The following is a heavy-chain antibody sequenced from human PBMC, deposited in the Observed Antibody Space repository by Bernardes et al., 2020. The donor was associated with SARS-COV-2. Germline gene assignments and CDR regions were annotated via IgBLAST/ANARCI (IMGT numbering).Heavy chain of an antibody. D-gene: IGHD6-19*01. J-gene: IGHJ4*02. CDR2: IYYRGGT. CDR1: RSFISGYY. CDR3: ARSSAGWSEIDY. V-gene: IGHV4-59*01. Sequence: SETLSLTCTIYRSFISGYYWSWIRQAPGKGLQWIGYIYYRGGTTYNPSVSSPVTVSLDTSKNQISLTLTSVTAADTAVYYCARSSAGWSEIDYWGQGTLVTVSS.